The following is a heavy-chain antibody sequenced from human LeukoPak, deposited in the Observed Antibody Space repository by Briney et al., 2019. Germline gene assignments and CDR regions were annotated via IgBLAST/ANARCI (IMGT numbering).Heavy chain of an antibody. V-gene: IGHV3-48*01. CDR1: GFTFSRYW. D-gene: IGHD3-22*01. CDR2: ISGGGGTI. J-gene: IGHJ4*02. CDR3: ARNQEIDYYDSSGFYWGVEY. Sequence: GGSLRLSCVGSGFTFSRYWLNWVRQAPGKGLEWVSFISGGGGTIYYADSVKGRFTISRDNAKNSLHLQMDSLRVEDTAVYYCARNQEIDYYDSSGFYWGVEYWGQGTLVTVSS.